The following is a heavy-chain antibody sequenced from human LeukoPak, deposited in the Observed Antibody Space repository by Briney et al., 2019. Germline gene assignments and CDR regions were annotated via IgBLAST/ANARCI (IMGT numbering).Heavy chain of an antibody. CDR2: ISSSSSTI. D-gene: IGHD3-10*01. V-gene: IGHV3-48*01. J-gene: IGHJ6*02. CDR1: GFTFSSYS. CDR3: ARDKTYYYGSGPSYYGMDV. Sequence: GGSLRLPCAASGFTFSSYSMNWVRQAPGKGLEWVSYISSSSSTIYYADSVKGRFTISRDNAKNSLYLQMNSLRAEDTAVYYCARDKTYYYGSGPSYYGMDVWGQGTTVTVSS.